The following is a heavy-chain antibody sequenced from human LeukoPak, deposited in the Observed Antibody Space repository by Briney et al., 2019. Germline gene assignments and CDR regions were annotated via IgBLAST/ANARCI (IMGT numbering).Heavy chain of an antibody. V-gene: IGHV3-7*01. CDR2: IKQDGSEK. Sequence: GGSLRLSCAASGFTFSSYWMSWVRQAPGKGLERVANIKQDGSEKYYVDSVKGRFTISRDNAKNSLYLQMNSLRAEDTAVYYCARDSYYDSSGPFWWGQGTLVTVSS. J-gene: IGHJ4*02. D-gene: IGHD3-22*01. CDR1: GFTFSSYW. CDR3: ARDSYYDSSGPFW.